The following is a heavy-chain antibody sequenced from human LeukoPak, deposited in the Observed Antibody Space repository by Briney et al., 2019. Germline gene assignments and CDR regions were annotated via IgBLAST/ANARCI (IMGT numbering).Heavy chain of an antibody. CDR2: IWFDGSNK. V-gene: IGHV3-33*01. CDR1: GFTFTTHA. D-gene: IGHD2-2*02. CDR3: ARGGCSSTSCYIGDDY. J-gene: IGHJ4*02. Sequence: GGSLRLSCAASGFTFTTHAMHWVRQAPGMGLEWVAFIWFDGSNKYYADSVKGRFTISKDNSENTLYLQMDSLRAEDTAVYYCARGGCSSTSCYIGDDYWGQGTLVTVSS.